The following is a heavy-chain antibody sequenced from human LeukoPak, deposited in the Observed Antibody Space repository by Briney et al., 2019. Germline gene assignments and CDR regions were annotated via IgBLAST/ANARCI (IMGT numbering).Heavy chain of an antibody. Sequence: GGSLRLSCAASGFTVSSNYMSWVRQAPGKGLEWVSVIYSGGSTYYADSVKGRFTITRDNSKNTLYLQMYSLRAEDTAVYYCARDKFFDYWGQGTLVTVSS. CDR1: GFTVSSNY. CDR2: IYSGGST. V-gene: IGHV3-53*01. CDR3: ARDKFFDY. J-gene: IGHJ4*02.